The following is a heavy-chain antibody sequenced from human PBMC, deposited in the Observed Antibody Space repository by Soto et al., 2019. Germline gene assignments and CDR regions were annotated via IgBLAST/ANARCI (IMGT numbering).Heavy chain of an antibody. CDR3: ARSGPDWNYANFDY. Sequence: SETLSLTCTVSGGSISSYYWSWIRQPPGKGLEWIGYIYYSGSTNYNPSLKSRVTISVDTSKNQFSLKLSSVTAADPAVYYCARSGPDWNYANFDYWGQGTLVTVSS. V-gene: IGHV4-59*01. D-gene: IGHD1-7*01. CDR2: IYYSGST. J-gene: IGHJ4*02. CDR1: GGSISSYY.